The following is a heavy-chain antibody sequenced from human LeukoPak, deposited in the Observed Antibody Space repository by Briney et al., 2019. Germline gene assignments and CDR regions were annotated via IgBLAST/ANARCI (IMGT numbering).Heavy chain of an antibody. CDR1: GGSINSY. CDR3: VRDVGSTFEFLGWFDP. CDR2: ISGSGTI. J-gene: IGHJ5*02. Sequence: SETLSLTCTVSGGSINSYWSWIRQPAGKGLEWIGRISGSGTITYNPALQSRLSISIDTSKNQFSLKLMSVTAADTAVYYCVRDVGSTFEFLGWFDPWGQGTLVTVSS. D-gene: IGHD5/OR15-5a*01. V-gene: IGHV4-4*07.